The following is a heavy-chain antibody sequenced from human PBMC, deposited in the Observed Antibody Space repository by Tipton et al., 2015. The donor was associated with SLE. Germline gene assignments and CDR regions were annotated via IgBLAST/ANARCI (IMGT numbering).Heavy chain of an antibody. CDR3: ARVGGDHVFL. D-gene: IGHD4-17*01. CDR1: GGSISSSSYY. Sequence: GLVKPSETLSLTCTVSGGSISSSSYYWGWIRQPPGKGLEWIGSIYYSGSTYYNPSLKSRVTISVDTSKNQFSLKLSSVTAADTAVYYCARVGGDHVFLWGRGTLVTVSS. J-gene: IGHJ2*01. V-gene: IGHV4-39*07. CDR2: IYYSGST.